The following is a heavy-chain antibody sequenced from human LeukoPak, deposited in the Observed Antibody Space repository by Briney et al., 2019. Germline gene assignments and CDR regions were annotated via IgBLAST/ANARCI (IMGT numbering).Heavy chain of an antibody. CDR2: MYYSGST. J-gene: IGHJ4*02. V-gene: IGHV4-39*07. CDR3: RIRGYSYVLDY. CDR1: GGSMSSSNYY. D-gene: IGHD5-18*01. Sequence: SETLSLTCTVSGGSMSSSNYYWGWIRQPPGKGLEWIGSMYYSGSTNYNPSLKSRVTISEDKSKNQFSLKLTSVTAADTAVYYCRIRGYSYVLDYWGQGTLVTVSS.